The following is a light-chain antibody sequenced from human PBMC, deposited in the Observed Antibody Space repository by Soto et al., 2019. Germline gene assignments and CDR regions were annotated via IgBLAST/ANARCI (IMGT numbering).Light chain of an antibody. V-gene: IGKV3-11*01. CDR1: QSVSSY. CDR3: QQRSNWIT. CDR2: DAS. Sequence: EILLTQSPSTLSLSPGERATLSCRASQSVSSYLAWYQQKPGQAPRLLIYDASNRATGIPARLSGSGSGTDFTLTISSPEPEDFAVYYCQQRSNWITFGQGTRLEIK. J-gene: IGKJ5*01.